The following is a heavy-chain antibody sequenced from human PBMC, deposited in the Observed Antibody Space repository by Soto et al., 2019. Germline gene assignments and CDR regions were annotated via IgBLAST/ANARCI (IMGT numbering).Heavy chain of an antibody. D-gene: IGHD1-26*01. V-gene: IGHV1-69*13. J-gene: IGHJ4*02. CDR1: GGSFSSYA. CDR3: ASSIVGARWPFDY. CDR2: IIPIFGTA. Sequence: GXSVKVSCKASGGSFSSYAISWVRQAPGQGLEWMGGIIPIFGTANYAQKFQGRVTITADESTSTAYMELSSLRSEDTAVYYCASSIVGARWPFDYWGQGTLVTVSS.